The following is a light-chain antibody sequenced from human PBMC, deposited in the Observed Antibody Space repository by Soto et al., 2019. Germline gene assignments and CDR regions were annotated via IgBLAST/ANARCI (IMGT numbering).Light chain of an antibody. CDR2: GAS. CDR3: QQYGSSSYT. J-gene: IGKJ2*01. Sequence: EIVLTQSPGTLSLSPGERATLSCRASQSVSSSYLAWYQQKPGQAPRLLIYGASSMATGIPDRFSGSGYGTDFTLTISRLEPEDFAVYYCQQYGSSSYTFGQGTKLEIK. CDR1: QSVSSSY. V-gene: IGKV3-20*01.